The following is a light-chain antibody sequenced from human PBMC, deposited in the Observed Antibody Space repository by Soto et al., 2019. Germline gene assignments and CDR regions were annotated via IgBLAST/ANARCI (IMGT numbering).Light chain of an antibody. V-gene: IGLV2-14*01. CDR3: LSYTITSVLV. Sequence: QSALTQPASVSGSPGQSISVSCTGSSGDVGSYKYVSWYQQHPGKAPKLIIYEVNKRPSGVSHRFSGSKSANTASLTISGLQTEDEADYYCLSYTITSVLVFGGGTKLTVL. CDR1: SGDVGSYKY. CDR2: EVN. J-gene: IGLJ3*02.